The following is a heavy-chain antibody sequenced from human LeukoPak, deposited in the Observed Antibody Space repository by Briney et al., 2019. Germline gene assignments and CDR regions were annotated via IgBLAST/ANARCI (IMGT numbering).Heavy chain of an antibody. CDR1: GYTFTNYW. V-gene: IGHV5-51*01. CDR2: IYPDESDT. CDR3: ARQPRYATGWYLDF. J-gene: IGHJ4*02. D-gene: IGHD2-8*02. Sequence: GESLKISCKGSGYTFTNYWIGWVRQMPGKGLVWMGFIYPDESDTRSSPSFQGQVTISADKSITTAYLQWSSLKASDSAMYYCARQPRYATGWYLDFWGQGTLVTVSS.